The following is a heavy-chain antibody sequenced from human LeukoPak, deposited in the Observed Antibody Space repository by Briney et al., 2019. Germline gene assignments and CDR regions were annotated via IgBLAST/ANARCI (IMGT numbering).Heavy chain of an antibody. V-gene: IGHV3-23*01. J-gene: IGHJ4*02. CDR1: GFTFSSYA. CDR2: ISGSGGSA. CDR3: AKFPYYDFWSGYFFDY. Sequence: GGSLRLSCAASGFTFSSYAMSWGRQAPGKGLERVSAISGSGGSAYYADSVKGRFTISRDNSKNTLYLQMNSLRAEDTAVYYCAKFPYYDFWSGYFFDYWGQGTLVTVSS. D-gene: IGHD3-3*01.